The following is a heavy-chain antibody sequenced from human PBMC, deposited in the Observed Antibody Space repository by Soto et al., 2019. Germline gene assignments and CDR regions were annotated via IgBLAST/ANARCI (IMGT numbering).Heavy chain of an antibody. D-gene: IGHD1-20*01. CDR3: ARRWQRVTGTYAY. Sequence: QVPLQESGPGLVKPSKTLSLTCAVSGASLSSVGSYWHWIRQHPGKGLEWLGYIFDSGTNYYRPSLKSRLAIAADTSNKPFSLRLTSVTAADTAVYYCARRWQRVTGTYAYWGQGTLVTVSS. CDR1: GASLSSVGSY. J-gene: IGHJ4*02. V-gene: IGHV4-31*11. CDR2: IFDSGTN.